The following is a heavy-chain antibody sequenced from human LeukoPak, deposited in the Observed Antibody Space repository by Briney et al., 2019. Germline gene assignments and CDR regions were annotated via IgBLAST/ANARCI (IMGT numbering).Heavy chain of an antibody. CDR3: VRVEATTARSYYYYYMDV. J-gene: IGHJ6*03. D-gene: IGHD1-1*01. CDR2: ITTGSSYI. CDR1: GYSFTSYA. Sequence: GGSLRLSCSASGYSFTSYAMNWVRQAPGKGLEWVSSITTGSSYIYYPDSVRGRFSVSRDNAKNSLYLEMNSLRAEDTAVYYCVRVEATTARSYYYYYMDVWGKGTTVTVSS. V-gene: IGHV3-21*06.